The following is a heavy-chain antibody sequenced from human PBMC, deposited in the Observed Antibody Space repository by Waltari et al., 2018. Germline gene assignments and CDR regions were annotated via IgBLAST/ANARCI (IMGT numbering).Heavy chain of an antibody. D-gene: IGHD3-16*01. V-gene: IGHV3-74*03. CDR1: GFSFSRYW. Sequence: EEQLVASGGGLVQPGGYLRLSCEASGFSFSRYWMHWVRQAPEKGLVFCSRIHSDGIDTTYADSVKGRFTTSRDNALNTLYLQMNSLRVEDTAMYYCARGGFDHAFDIWAQGTMVTVSS. CDR2: IHSDGIDT. J-gene: IGHJ3*02. CDR3: ARGGFDHAFDI.